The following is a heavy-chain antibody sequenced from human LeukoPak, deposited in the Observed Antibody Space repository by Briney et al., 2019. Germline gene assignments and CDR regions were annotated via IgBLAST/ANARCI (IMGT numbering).Heavy chain of an antibody. V-gene: IGHV4-34*01. CDR2: INHSGST. D-gene: IGHD3-9*01. CDR3: ARGHYDILTGYPYYYYYGMDV. Sequence: SETLSLTCAVYGGSFSGYYWSWIRQPPGKGLEWIGEINHSGSTNYNPSLKSRVTISVDTSTNQFSLKLSSVTAADTAVYYCARGHYDILTGYPYYYYYGMDVWGQGTTVTVSS. J-gene: IGHJ6*02. CDR1: GGSFSGYY.